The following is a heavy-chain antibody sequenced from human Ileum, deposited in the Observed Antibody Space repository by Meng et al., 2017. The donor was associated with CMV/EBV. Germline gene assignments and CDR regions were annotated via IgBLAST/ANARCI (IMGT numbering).Heavy chain of an antibody. J-gene: IGHJ5*02. Sequence: TFSGYYVHWVRQALGQGLEWMGWVDPNTGATEYAQKFEGRVTMTRDTSINTVYMQLRRLTSDDTAVFYCARDKATRPTGGYNWFDLWGQGTLVTVSS. CDR1: TFSGYY. V-gene: IGHV1-2*02. D-gene: IGHD1-14*01. CDR3: ARDKATRPTGGYNWFDL. CDR2: VDPNTGAT.